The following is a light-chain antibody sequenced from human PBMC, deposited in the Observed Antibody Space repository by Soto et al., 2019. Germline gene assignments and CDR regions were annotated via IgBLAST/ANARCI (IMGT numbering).Light chain of an antibody. V-gene: IGKV3-20*01. CDR2: GAS. J-gene: IGKJ1*01. CDR1: QSVSSNY. Sequence: ESVLTQSPGTLSLSPGERATLSCRASQSVSSNYLAWYLQKPGQAPILLIYGASTRATGIPGRFSGSGSGTDFTLTISRLAPEDFAVYYCQQYGSSPGTFGQGTKV. CDR3: QQYGSSPGT.